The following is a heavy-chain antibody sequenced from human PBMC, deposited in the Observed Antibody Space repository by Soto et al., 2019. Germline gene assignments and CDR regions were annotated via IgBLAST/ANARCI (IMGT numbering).Heavy chain of an antibody. Sequence: QVQVVESGGTVVQPGRSLRLSCAASGFTFSTYAMHWVRQAPGKGLEWVAVTSYDGSREYYADSVKGRFTISRDNSKTTLHQQKISLRAEDTAVYYCARGGIAAAGTRRYYFDYWGQGTLVTVSS. CDR3: ARGGIAAAGTRRYYFDY. V-gene: IGHV3-30-3*01. J-gene: IGHJ4*02. CDR1: GFTFSTYA. CDR2: TSYDGSRE. D-gene: IGHD6-13*01.